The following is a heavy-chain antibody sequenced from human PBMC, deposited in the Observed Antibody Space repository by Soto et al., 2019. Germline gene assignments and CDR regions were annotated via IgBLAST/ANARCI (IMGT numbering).Heavy chain of an antibody. J-gene: IGHJ4*02. CDR2: ISAYNGNT. V-gene: IGHV1-18*01. CDR3: ARVKLGIQPYYFDY. CDR1: GYTFTSYG. D-gene: IGHD7-27*01. Sequence: ASVKVSCKASGYTFTSYGISWVRQPPGQGLEWMGWISAYNGNTNYAQKLQGRVTMTTDTSTSTAYMELRSLRSDDTAVYYCARVKLGIQPYYFDYWGQGTLVTVSS.